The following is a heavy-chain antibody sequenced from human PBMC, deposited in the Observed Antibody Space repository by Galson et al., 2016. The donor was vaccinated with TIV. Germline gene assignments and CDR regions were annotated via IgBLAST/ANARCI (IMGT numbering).Heavy chain of an antibody. D-gene: IGHD4-17*01. J-gene: IGHJ3*02. CDR1: GYSFTSQW. CDR3: ARQYDFGDYRGDAFDI. CDR2: VNPGGSTI. Sequence: QSGAEVKKPGESLKIPRKASGYSFTSQWIAWVRQVPGKGLEWVGVVNPGGSTIRYSPSFQGQVTISSDKSISTAYLQWISLRASDTATYYCARQYDFGDYRGDAFDIWGQGTVVIVSS. V-gene: IGHV5-51*03.